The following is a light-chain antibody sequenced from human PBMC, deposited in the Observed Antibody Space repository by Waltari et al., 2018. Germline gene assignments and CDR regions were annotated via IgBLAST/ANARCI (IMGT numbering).Light chain of an antibody. V-gene: IGKV1-39*01. CDR3: QHFKTYPIT. J-gene: IGKJ5*01. CDR2: AAS. Sequence: DIQMTQSPSSLSASVGDRVIITCRASQAISIYLNWYQQKPGKAPNLLIYAASTLQRGIPSRFSGSGSGTHFTLTISSLQPEDFATYHCQHFKTYPITFGQGTRLEIK. CDR1: QAISIY.